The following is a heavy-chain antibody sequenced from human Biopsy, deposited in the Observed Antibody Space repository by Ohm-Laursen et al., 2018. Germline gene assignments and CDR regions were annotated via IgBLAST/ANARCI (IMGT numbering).Heavy chain of an antibody. D-gene: IGHD5-24*01. V-gene: IGHV3-74*01. CDR3: ARDER. CDR1: GFTFSNYY. J-gene: IGHJ4*02. Sequence: GSLRLSCSASGFTFSNYYMHWVRQAPGKGLLWVSRIKRDGTTTDYAESVRGRFTISRDNAKNTLYLQMNSLRADDTAVYYCARDERWGQGTLVTVSS. CDR2: IKRDGTTT.